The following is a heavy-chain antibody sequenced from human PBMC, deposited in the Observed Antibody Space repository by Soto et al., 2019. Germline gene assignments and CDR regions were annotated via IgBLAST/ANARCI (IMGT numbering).Heavy chain of an antibody. V-gene: IGHV5-10-1*01. Sequence: GESLKISCKGSGYSFAGYWITWVRQKPGKGLEWMGRIDPSDSQTYYSPSFRGHVTISVTKSITTVFLQWSSLRASDTAMYYCARQIYDSDTGPNFRYYFDSWGQGTPVTVSS. J-gene: IGHJ4*02. CDR3: ARQIYDSDTGPNFRYYFDS. CDR2: IDPSDSQT. CDR1: GYSFAGYW. D-gene: IGHD3-22*01.